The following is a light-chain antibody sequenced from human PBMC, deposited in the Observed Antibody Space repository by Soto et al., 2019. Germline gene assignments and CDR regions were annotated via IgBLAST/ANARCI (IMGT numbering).Light chain of an antibody. J-gene: IGKJ5*01. CDR3: QQRSNWPPIT. Sequence: EIVLTQSPATLSLSPGERATLSCRASQSVSSYLAWYQQKPGQAPRLLIYDASNRATGIPARFSGSGSGTDFTLTTSSLEPEDFAVYYGQQRSNWPPITFGQGTRLESK. CDR2: DAS. CDR1: QSVSSY. V-gene: IGKV3-11*01.